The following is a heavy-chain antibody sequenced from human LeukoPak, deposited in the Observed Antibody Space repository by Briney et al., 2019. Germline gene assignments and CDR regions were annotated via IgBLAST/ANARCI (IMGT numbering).Heavy chain of an antibody. CDR3: ARWPSIAAAGVPFDY. CDR1: GFTFSSYG. CDR2: ISSSSSTI. D-gene: IGHD6-13*01. J-gene: IGHJ4*02. V-gene: IGHV3-48*01. Sequence: QPGGSLRLSCAASGFTFSSYGMHWVRQAPGKGLEWVSYISSSSSTIYYADSVKGRFTISRDNAKNSLYLQMNSLRAEDTAVYYCARWPSIAAAGVPFDYWGQGTLVTVSS.